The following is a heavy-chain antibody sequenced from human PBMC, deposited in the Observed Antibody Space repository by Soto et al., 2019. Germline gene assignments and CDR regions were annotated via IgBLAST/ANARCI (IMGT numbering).Heavy chain of an antibody. CDR3: GRHPGHCGSTTCFGYYSEDV. CDR2: IYYSGST. J-gene: IGHJ6*02. CDR1: GGSISSSSYS. D-gene: IGHD2-2*01. Sequence: QLQLQESGPRLVKPSETLSLTCSVSGGSISSSSYSWGWIRQPPGKGLEWIGTIYYSGSTHYNPSPKCRVTITADTPNNQMSLVRFSVTAADTAVYYGGRHPGHCGSTTCFGYYSEDVWGHGTTVTVS. V-gene: IGHV4-39*01.